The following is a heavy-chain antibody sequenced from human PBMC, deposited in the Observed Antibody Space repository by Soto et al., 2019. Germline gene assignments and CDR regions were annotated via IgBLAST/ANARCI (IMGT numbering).Heavy chain of an antibody. V-gene: IGHV4-4*07. CDR2: IYTSGST. Sequence: SETLSHTCTVSCGSISSYYWSWFRQPAGKGLEWIVRIYTSGSTNYKPSLKSRVTMSVDTYKNQFSLKLSSVTDADTAVYYCARDYDILTGYGWLDPWGQRTLVTVS. D-gene: IGHD3-9*01. CDR3: ARDYDILTGYGWLDP. CDR1: CGSISSYY. J-gene: IGHJ5*02.